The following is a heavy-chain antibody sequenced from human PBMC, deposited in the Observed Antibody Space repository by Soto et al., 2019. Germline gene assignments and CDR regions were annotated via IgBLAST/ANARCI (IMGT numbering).Heavy chain of an antibody. CDR2: IIPIFGTA. J-gene: IGHJ6*02. CDR3: ARAEEIVVVPAAMVCGMDV. V-gene: IGHV1-69*13. D-gene: IGHD2-2*01. Sequence: GASVKVSCKASGGTFSSYAISWVRQAPGQGLEWMGGIIPIFGTANYAQKFQGRVTITADESTSTAYMELSSLRSEDTAVYYCARAEEIVVVPAAMVCGMDVWGQGTTVTV. CDR1: GGTFSSYA.